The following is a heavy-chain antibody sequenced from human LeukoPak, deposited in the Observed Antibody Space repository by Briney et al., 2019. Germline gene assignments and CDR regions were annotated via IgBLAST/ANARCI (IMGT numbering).Heavy chain of an antibody. D-gene: IGHD3-10*01. CDR2: INPNSGGT. CDR3: SRHVVTLVRGVNNRKEDWFDP. CDR1: GYTFTGYY. J-gene: IGHJ5*02. V-gene: IGHV1-2*02. Sequence: ASVKVSCKASGYTFTGYYMHWVRQAPGQGLEWMGWINPNSGGTNYAQKFQGRVTMTRDKANSTAYLELSGLRSDDTAVYYCSRHVVTLVRGVNNRKEDWFDPWGQGTLVSVSS.